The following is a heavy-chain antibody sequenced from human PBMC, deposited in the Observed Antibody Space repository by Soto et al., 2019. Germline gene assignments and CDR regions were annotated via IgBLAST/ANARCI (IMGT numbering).Heavy chain of an antibody. V-gene: IGHV4-31*03. CDR1: GGSISSGGYY. CDR2: IYYSGST. CDR3: ARDRGPERWLQFSGWFDP. Sequence: SETLSLTCTVSGGSISSGGYYWSWIRQHPGKGLEWIGYIYYSGSTYYNPSLKSRVTISVDTSKNQFSLKLSSVTAADTAVYYCARDRGPERWLQFSGWFDPWGQGTLVTVSS. D-gene: IGHD5-12*01. J-gene: IGHJ5*02.